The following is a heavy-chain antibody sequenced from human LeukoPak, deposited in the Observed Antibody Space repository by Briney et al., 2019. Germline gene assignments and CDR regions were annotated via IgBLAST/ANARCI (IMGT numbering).Heavy chain of an antibody. Sequence: GSLRLSCAASGFTFSRYGMHWVRQPPGKGLEWIGEINHSGSTNYNPSLKSRVTISVDTSKNQFSLKLSSVTAADTAVYYCARRHRRQTCLIDYWGQGTLVTVSS. CDR2: INHSGST. CDR3: ARRHRRQTCLIDY. J-gene: IGHJ4*02. CDR1: GFTFSRYG. V-gene: IGHV4-34*01.